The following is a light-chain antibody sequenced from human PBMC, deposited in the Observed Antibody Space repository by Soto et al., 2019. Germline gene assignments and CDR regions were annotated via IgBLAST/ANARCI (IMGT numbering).Light chain of an antibody. J-gene: IGKJ1*01. Sequence: EVVLTQSPGTLSLSPGERATLSCRASQSVSSTYLAWYQQKPGQAPRLLIYGESSRATGIPDRFSGSGSGTDFTLMISRLEPEDFAVYYCQQYGISGTFGQGTKVDIK. CDR3: QQYGISGT. V-gene: IGKV3-20*01. CDR1: QSVSSTY. CDR2: GES.